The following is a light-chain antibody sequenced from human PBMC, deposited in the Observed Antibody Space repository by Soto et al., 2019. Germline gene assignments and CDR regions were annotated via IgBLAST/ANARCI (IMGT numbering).Light chain of an antibody. Sequence: DVVMTQSPLSLPVTLGQPASISCSSSQSLVSSNGNTFLIWFQQRPGQSPRRLIYKVSNRDSAVPDRFTGSVSGTDFTLEISRVEAEDVGVYYCMQATHWPWTFGQGTKVEIK. J-gene: IGKJ1*01. CDR1: QSLVSSNGNTF. V-gene: IGKV2-30*01. CDR2: KVS. CDR3: MQATHWPWT.